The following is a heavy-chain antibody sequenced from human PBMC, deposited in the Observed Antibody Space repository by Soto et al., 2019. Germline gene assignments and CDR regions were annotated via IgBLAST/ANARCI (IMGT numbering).Heavy chain of an antibody. D-gene: IGHD1-26*01. CDR2: FDPEDGET. J-gene: IGHJ6*02. Sequence: ASVKVSCKVSGYTLTELSMHWVRQAPGKGLEWMGGFDPEDGETIYAQKFQGRVTMTEDTSTDTAYMELSSLRSEDTAVYYCATDLRPDLEWELRETGNYYYYYGMDVWGQGTTVTVSS. CDR1: GYTLTELS. V-gene: IGHV1-24*01. CDR3: ATDLRPDLEWELRETGNYYYYYGMDV.